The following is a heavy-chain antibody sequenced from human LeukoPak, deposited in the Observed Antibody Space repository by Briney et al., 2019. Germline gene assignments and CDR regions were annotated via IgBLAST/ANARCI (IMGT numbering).Heavy chain of an antibody. J-gene: IGHJ3*02. Sequence: SETLSLTCTVSGGSISSYYWSWIRQPPGKGLEWIGYIYYSGSTKYNPSLKSLVTISVDTSKNQFSLELSSVTAADTAVYYCARDLGYGSGSYYNVGAFDIWGQGTMVTVSS. CDR2: IYYSGST. CDR3: ARDLGYGSGSYYNVGAFDI. CDR1: GGSISSYY. V-gene: IGHV4-59*01. D-gene: IGHD3-10*01.